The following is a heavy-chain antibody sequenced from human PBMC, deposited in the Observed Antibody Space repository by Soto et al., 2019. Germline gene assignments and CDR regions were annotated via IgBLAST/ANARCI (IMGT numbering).Heavy chain of an antibody. CDR2: IRNKTFGGTA. Sequence: GALRLSCTGSVFIFAHYAMTWFRQSPGKGLEWLAFIRNKTFGGTAEYAASVKDRFTISRDESKSIAYLQMNNLKAEDTAVYYCTPDFWSGIYSPDGMDVWGQGTTVTVSS. V-gene: IGHV3-49*03. CDR1: VFIFAHYA. CDR3: TPDFWSGIYSPDGMDV. D-gene: IGHD3-3*01. J-gene: IGHJ6*02.